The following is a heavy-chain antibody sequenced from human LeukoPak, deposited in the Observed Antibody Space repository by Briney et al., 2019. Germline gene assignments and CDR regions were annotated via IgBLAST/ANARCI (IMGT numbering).Heavy chain of an antibody. CDR3: ARGEYSSSFFDP. Sequence: ASVKVSCKASGGTFSGYAISWVRQAPGQGLEWMGGIIPIFGTANYAQKFQGRVAITTDESTSTAYMELSSLRSEDTAVYYCARGEYSSSFFDPWGQGTLVTVSS. D-gene: IGHD6-6*01. J-gene: IGHJ5*02. CDR2: IIPIFGTA. CDR1: GGTFSGYA. V-gene: IGHV1-69*05.